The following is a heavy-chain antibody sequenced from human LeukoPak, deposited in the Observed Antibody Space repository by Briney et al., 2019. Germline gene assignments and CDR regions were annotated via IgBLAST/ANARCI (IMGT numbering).Heavy chain of an antibody. CDR1: GYSISSGYY. D-gene: IGHD3-16*02. CDR2: IYHSGST. Sequence: PSETLSLTCTVSGYSISSGYYWGWIRQPPGKGLEWIGSIYHSGSTYYNPSLKSRVTISVDTSKNQFSLKLSSVTAADTAVYYCARGLGYDYVWGSYRGDYYFDYWGQGTLVTVSS. J-gene: IGHJ4*02. CDR3: ARGLGYDYVWGSYRGDYYFDY. V-gene: IGHV4-38-2*02.